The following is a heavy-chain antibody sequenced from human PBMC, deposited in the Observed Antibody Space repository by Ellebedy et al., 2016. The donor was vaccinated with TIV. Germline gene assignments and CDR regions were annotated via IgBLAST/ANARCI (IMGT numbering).Heavy chain of an antibody. Sequence: GGSLRLSXAASGFTFSDYSMNWVRQAPGKGLEWVSYISRTSGTISYADSVKGRFTISRDNAKNSLFLQMNSLRDGDTAVYYCARDHNWAFDIWGQGTMVTVSS. CDR2: ISRTSGTI. D-gene: IGHD5-24*01. J-gene: IGHJ3*02. V-gene: IGHV3-48*02. CDR3: ARDHNWAFDI. CDR1: GFTFSDYS.